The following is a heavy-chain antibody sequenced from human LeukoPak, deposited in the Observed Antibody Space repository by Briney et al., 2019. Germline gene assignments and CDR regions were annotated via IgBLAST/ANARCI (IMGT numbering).Heavy chain of an antibody. D-gene: IGHD6-25*01. Sequence: PGGSLRLSCAASGFTFSDYYMSWIRQAPGKGLEWVSYISSSSSYTNYADSVKGRFTISRDNAKNSLYLQMNSLRAEDTAVYYCTKVRGAAEIDYWGQGTLVTVSS. J-gene: IGHJ4*02. CDR2: ISSSSSYT. CDR3: TKVRGAAEIDY. V-gene: IGHV3-11*06. CDR1: GFTFSDYY.